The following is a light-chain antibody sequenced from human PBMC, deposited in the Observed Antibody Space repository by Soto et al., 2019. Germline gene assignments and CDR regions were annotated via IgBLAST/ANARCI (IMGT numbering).Light chain of an antibody. CDR2: DVT. J-gene: IGLJ1*01. V-gene: IGLV2-8*01. CDR3: SSYTAGNPTNV. Sequence: THPPPTYGSPPQLVTISCTRTSRDVRGSDYISSYRQHPCKAPKLMCYDVTIRPSGSSDRYYGSKPGTTASLTVSGLPAEDEAAYYCSSYTAGNPTNVCGTGTKGIVL. CDR1: SRDVRGSDY.